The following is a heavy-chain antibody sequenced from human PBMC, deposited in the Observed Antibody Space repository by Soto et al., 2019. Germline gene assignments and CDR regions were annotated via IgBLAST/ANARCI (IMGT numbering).Heavy chain of an antibody. J-gene: IGHJ6*02. D-gene: IGHD4-17*01. CDR3: ARRRSTVTTPWFYHGMDV. CDR2: IFYDGSNK. V-gene: IGHV3-33*01. CDR1: GFAFSDYG. Sequence: QVQLEESGGGVVQPGRSLRLSCTASGFAFSDYGMHWVRQAPGKGLEWVAIIFYDGSNKYYADSVKGRFTISRDNSRNTVELPMNSLRAEDTATYFCARRRSTVTTPWFYHGMDVWGRGTTVTVSS.